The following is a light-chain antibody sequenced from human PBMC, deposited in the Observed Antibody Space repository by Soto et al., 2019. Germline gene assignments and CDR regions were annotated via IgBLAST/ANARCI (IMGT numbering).Light chain of an antibody. CDR1: SSDIGAYNY. Sequence: QSVLTQPASVSESPGQSITVSCTGTSSDIGAYNYVAWYQQHPGKAPKLLIYEVINRPSGASNRFSGSKSGYTASLTISGLQAEDEADYYCSSYASNKTLLFGPGTKVTVL. CDR2: EVI. J-gene: IGLJ1*01. CDR3: SSYASNKTLL. V-gene: IGLV2-14*01.